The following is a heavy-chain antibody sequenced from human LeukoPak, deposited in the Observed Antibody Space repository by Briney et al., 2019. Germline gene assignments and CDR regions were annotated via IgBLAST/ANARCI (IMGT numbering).Heavy chain of an antibody. J-gene: IGHJ4*02. V-gene: IGHV1-18*01. D-gene: IGHD3-22*01. CDR3: ARQYYYDSSGYFYYFDY. CDR2: ISAYNGNT. CDR1: GYTFTSYG. Sequence: ASVKVSCEASGYTFTSYGIIWVRQAPGQGLEWMGWISAYNGNTNYAQKLQGRVTMTTDTSTSTAYMELRSLRSDDTAVYYCARQYYYDSSGYFYYFDYWGQGTLVTVSS.